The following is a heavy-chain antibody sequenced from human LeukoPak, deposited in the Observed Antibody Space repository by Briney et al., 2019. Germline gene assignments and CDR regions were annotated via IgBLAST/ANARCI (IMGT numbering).Heavy chain of an antibody. J-gene: IGHJ4*02. CDR3: ASSFYYDSRDY. V-gene: IGHV4-34*01. Sequence: KPSETLSLTCVVYGGSFSGYFWSWIRQPPGKGLEWIGEITPSGSTNYNPSLKSRVSISIDTSKKKLSLRLTSVTAAESAVYYCASSFYYDSRDYWGQGTLVTVSS. CDR1: GGSFSGYF. CDR2: ITPSGST. D-gene: IGHD3-22*01.